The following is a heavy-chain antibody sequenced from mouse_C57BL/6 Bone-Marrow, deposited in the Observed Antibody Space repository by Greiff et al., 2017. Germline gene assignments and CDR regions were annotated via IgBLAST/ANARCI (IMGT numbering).Heavy chain of an antibody. V-gene: IGHV1-18*01. CDR3: ARYSKVAY. CDR2: INPNNGGT. CDR1: GYTFTDYN. Sequence: VQLKESGPELVKPGASVKIPCKASGYTFTDYNMDWVKQSHGKSLEWIGDINPNNGGTIYNQKFKGKATLTVDKSSSTAYMELRSLTSEDTAVYYCARYSKVAYWGQGTLVTVSA. J-gene: IGHJ3*01. D-gene: IGHD2-5*01.